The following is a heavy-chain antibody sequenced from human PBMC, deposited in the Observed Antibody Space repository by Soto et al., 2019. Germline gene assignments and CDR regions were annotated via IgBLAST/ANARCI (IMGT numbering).Heavy chain of an antibody. CDR3: ARHGQDDSTGYYYYYYGMDV. CDR2: IDPSDSYT. V-gene: IGHV5-10-1*01. J-gene: IGHJ6*02. D-gene: IGHD3-22*01. CDR1: GYSFTSYW. Sequence: LKISCKGSGYSFTSYWISWVRQMPGKGLEWMGRIDPSDSYTNYSPSFQGHVTISADKSISTAYLQWSSLKASDTAMYYCARHGQDDSTGYYYYYYGMDVWGQGTTVTVSS.